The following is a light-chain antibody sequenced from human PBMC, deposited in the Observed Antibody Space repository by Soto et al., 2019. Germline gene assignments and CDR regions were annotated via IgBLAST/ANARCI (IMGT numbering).Light chain of an antibody. CDR1: QSLRSCY. V-gene: IGKV3-20*01. J-gene: IGKJ4*01. CDR3: QQYGSSFT. CDR2: DAS. Sequence: ESVLRQSPGTLSLSPGQRATLSCRASQSLRSCYLAWYQQKPGQAPRLLIYDASSRATGIPDRFSGSGSGTDFTLTISRLEPEDFALNYCQQYGSSFTFGGGTKVEMK.